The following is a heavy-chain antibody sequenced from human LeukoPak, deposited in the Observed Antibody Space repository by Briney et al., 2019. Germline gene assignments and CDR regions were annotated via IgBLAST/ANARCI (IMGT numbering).Heavy chain of an antibody. D-gene: IGHD3-22*01. CDR1: GFTFGDYA. V-gene: IGHV3-53*01. Sequence: GGSLRLSCTASGFTFGDYAMSWFRQAPGKGLEWVSVIYSGGSTYYADSVKGRFTISRDNSKNTLYLQMNSLRAEDTALYYCARNYYYDSSGGAFDIWGQGTMVTVSS. CDR3: ARNYYYDSSGGAFDI. J-gene: IGHJ3*02. CDR2: IYSGGST.